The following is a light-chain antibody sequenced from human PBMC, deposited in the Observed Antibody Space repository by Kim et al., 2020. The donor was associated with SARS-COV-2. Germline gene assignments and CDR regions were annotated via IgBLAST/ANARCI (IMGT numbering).Light chain of an antibody. V-gene: IGKV1-5*01. CDR1: QSIDNW. CDR3: QQYNSYSLT. Sequence: ASVGDRVTITCRASQSIDNWLAWYQQKPGKAPNLLIYDASTLESGVPSRFSGSGSGTEFTLTISSLQPDDFATYYCQQYNSYSLTFGQGTKVDIK. J-gene: IGKJ1*01. CDR2: DAS.